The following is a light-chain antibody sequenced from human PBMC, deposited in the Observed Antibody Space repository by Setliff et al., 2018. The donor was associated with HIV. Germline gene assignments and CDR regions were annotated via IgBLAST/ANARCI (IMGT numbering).Light chain of an antibody. CDR2: EVT. CDR3: SSYAGYGTWM. Sequence: QSALPQPASVSGSPGQSITISCTGTSSDVGGYNLVSWYQQHPGKAPKLMIYEVTKRPSGISDRFSGSKSGYTASLTISGLQAEDESDYYCSSYAGYGTWMFGGGTKVTVL. V-gene: IGLV2-23*02. J-gene: IGLJ3*02. CDR1: SSDVGGYNL.